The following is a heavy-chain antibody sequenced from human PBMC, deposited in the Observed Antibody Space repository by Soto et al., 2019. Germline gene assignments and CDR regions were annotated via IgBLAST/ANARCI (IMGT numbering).Heavy chain of an antibody. J-gene: IGHJ6*02. Sequence: GESLKISCKGSGYSFTSYWIGWVRQMPGKDLEWMGIIYPGGSDTRYSPSFQGQVTISADKSISTAYLQWSSLKASDTAMYYCARRYDFWSGNYYYGMDVWGQGTTVTVSS. CDR3: ARRYDFWSGNYYYGMDV. CDR1: GYSFTSYW. V-gene: IGHV5-51*01. CDR2: IYPGGSDT. D-gene: IGHD3-3*01.